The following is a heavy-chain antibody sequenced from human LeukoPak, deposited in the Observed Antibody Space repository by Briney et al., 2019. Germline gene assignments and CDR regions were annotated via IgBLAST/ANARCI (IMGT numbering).Heavy chain of an antibody. D-gene: IGHD6-6*01. V-gene: IGHV3-66*01. CDR2: IYSGGST. CDR1: GLTVSSNY. CDR3: ARERVENQQLVGGNY. Sequence: GGSLRLSCAASGLTVSSNYMSWVRQAPGKGLEWVSVIYSGGSTYYADSVKGRFTISRDNSKNTLCLQMNSLRAEDTAVYYCARERVENQQLVGGNYWGQGTLVTVSS. J-gene: IGHJ4*02.